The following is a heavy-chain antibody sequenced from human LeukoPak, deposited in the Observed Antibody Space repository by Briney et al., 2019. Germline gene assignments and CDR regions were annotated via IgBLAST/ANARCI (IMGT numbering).Heavy chain of an antibody. D-gene: IGHD5-24*01. CDR3: ARDRDGYKQGAFDI. CDR1: GFTFSSYS. J-gene: IGHJ3*02. Sequence: PGGSLRLSCAASGFTFSSYSMNWVRQAPGKGLEWVSSISSSSSYIYYADSVKGRFTISRDNAKNSLYLQMNSLRAEDTAVYYCARDRDGYKQGAFDIWGQGTMVTVSS. V-gene: IGHV3-21*01. CDR2: ISSSSSYI.